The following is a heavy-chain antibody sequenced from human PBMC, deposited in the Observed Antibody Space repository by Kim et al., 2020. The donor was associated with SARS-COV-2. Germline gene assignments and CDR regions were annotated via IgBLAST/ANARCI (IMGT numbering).Heavy chain of an antibody. J-gene: IGHJ4*02. Sequence: GGSLRLSCAASGFIFTSYWMSWVRQAPGKGLEWVANIKQGGSEKYYVDSVKGRFTNSRDTAKNSLYLQMNSLRAEDTAVYYCARHGNRWSQFDDWGQGTLVTVSS. CDR3: ARHGNRWSQFDD. CDR2: IKQGGSEK. D-gene: IGHD6-13*01. CDR1: GFIFTSYW. V-gene: IGHV3-7*01.